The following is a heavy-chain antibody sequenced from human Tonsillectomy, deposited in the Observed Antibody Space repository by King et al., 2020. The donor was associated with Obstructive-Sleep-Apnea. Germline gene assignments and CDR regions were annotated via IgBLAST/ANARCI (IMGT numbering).Heavy chain of an antibody. Sequence: QLQESGPGLVKPSLTLSLTCNVSGGSISSGGNYWSWIRQHPGKGLDWIGYIYYTGSTFYNPSLKSRVTISVDTSKNQFSLNLSSVTAADTAVYYCARASRTLVVGADDDAFDIWGQGPMVTVSS. J-gene: IGHJ3*02. CDR1: GGSISSGGNY. CDR3: ARASRTLVVGADDDAFDI. D-gene: IGHD2-15*01. CDR2: IYYTGST. V-gene: IGHV4-31*03.